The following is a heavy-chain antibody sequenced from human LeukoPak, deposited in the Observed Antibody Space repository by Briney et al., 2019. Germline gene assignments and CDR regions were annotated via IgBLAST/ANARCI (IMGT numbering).Heavy chain of an antibody. D-gene: IGHD6-13*01. CDR2: INPDGRST. CDR3: AKADAPIAAAGTPFDY. V-gene: IGHV3-74*01. Sequence: GGSLRLSCEASGLPFSSYWMHWVRQVPGKSLVWVSRINPDGRSTHYADSVKGRFTISRDNTKKTLHLQMTSLRAEDTAVYYCAKADAPIAAAGTPFDYWGQGTLVTVSS. CDR1: GLPFSSYW. J-gene: IGHJ4*02.